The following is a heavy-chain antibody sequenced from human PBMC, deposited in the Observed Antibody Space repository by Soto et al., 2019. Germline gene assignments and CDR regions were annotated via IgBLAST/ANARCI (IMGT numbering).Heavy chain of an antibody. V-gene: IGHV3-23*01. CDR3: AKVSVTLGYCSSTSCYYFDY. Sequence: GGSLRLSCAASGFTFSSYAMSWVRQAPGKGLEWVSAISGSGGSTYYADSVKGWFTISRDNSKNTLYLQMNSLRAEDTAVYYCAKVSVTLGYCSSTSCYYFDYWGQGTLVTVSS. CDR1: GFTFSSYA. CDR2: ISGSGGST. J-gene: IGHJ4*02. D-gene: IGHD2-2*01.